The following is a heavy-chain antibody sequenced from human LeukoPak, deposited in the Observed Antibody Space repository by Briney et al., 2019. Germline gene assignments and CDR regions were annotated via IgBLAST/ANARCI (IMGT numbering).Heavy chain of an antibody. Sequence: PSETLSLTCTVSGGSISSYYWSWIRQPPGKGLEWIGYIYHSGSTYYNPSLKSRVTISVDRSKNQFSLKLSSVTAADTAVYYCARSYDGDAFDIWGQGTMVTVSS. D-gene: IGHD3-22*01. V-gene: IGHV4-59*12. J-gene: IGHJ3*02. CDR3: ARSYDGDAFDI. CDR1: GGSISSYY. CDR2: IYHSGST.